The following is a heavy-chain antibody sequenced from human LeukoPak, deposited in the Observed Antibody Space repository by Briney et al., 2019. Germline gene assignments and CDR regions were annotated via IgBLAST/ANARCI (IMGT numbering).Heavy chain of an antibody. CDR3: ARGGSSGYYYYGMDV. CDR2: INPSGGST. CDR1: GYTFTSYY. D-gene: IGHD3-22*01. V-gene: IGHV1-46*01. Sequence: ASVKVSCKASGYTFTSYYMHWVRQAPGQGLEWMGIINPSGGSTSYAQKFQGRVTMTRDTSTSTVYMELSSLRSEDTAVCYCARGGSSGYYYYGMDVWGQGTTVTVSS. J-gene: IGHJ6*02.